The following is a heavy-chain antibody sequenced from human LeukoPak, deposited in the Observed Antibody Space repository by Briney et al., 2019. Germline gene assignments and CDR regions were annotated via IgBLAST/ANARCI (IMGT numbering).Heavy chain of an antibody. CDR2: VVPIFGTA. CDR3: AREGLLELNVNWNYFDY. D-gene: IGHD1-7*01. Sequence: GAPVKVSRKASGGTVSRYAMSWVGQAPVQGREWMGGVVPIFGTANYAQKFQGRVTITADESTSTAYMELSSLRSEDTAVYYCAREGLLELNVNWNYFDYWGQGTLVTVSS. V-gene: IGHV1-69*13. CDR1: GGTVSRYA. J-gene: IGHJ4*02.